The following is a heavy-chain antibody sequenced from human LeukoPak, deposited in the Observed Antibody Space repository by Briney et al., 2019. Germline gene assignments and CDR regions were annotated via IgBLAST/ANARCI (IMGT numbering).Heavy chain of an antibody. CDR2: IYPGDSDT. CDR1: GYSFPTFW. D-gene: IGHD1-26*01. CDR3: ARQEGATRDY. V-gene: IGHV5-51*01. Sequence: AGESLKISCKGSGYSFPTFWIGWVRQMPGKGLEWMGIIYPGDSDTRYSPSFQGQVTISADKSISTAYLQWSSLKASDTAMYYCARQEGATRDYWGQGTLVTVSS. J-gene: IGHJ4*02.